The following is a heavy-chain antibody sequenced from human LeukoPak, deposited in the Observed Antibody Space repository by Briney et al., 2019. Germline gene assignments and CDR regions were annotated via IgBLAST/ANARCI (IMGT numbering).Heavy chain of an antibody. CDR2: IRGGSDST. Sequence: GTSLRLSCAASGFTFSSYAMSWVRQAPGKGLEWVSAIRGGSDSTYYADSVKGRFTISRDNSKNTLYLQMNSLRAEDTAVYYCAKAQGSGSYYPYWGQGTLVTVSS. D-gene: IGHD3-10*01. V-gene: IGHV3-23*01. CDR3: AKAQGSGSYYPY. CDR1: GFTFSSYA. J-gene: IGHJ4*02.